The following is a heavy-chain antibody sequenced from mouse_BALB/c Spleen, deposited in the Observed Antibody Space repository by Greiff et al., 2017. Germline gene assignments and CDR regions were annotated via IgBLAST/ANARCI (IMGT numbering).Heavy chain of an antibody. Sequence: QVQLQQSGAELVRPGSSVKISCKASGYAFSSYWMNWVKQRPGQGLEWIGQIYPGDGDTNYNGKFKGKATLTADKSSSTAYMQLSSLTSEDSAVYFCARASYGYDDYWGQGTTLTVSS. CDR1: GYAFSSYW. V-gene: IGHV1-80*01. D-gene: IGHD2-9*01. J-gene: IGHJ2*01. CDR3: ARASYGYDDY. CDR2: IYPGDGDT.